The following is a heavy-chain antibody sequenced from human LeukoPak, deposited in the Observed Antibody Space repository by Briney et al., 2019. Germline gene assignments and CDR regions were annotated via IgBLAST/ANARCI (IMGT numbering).Heavy chain of an antibody. Sequence: SETLSLTCAVYGGSFSGYYWSWIRQPPGKGLEWIGEINHSGSTNYNPSLKSRVTISVDTSKNQFSLKLSSVTAADTAVYYCARFSGSYCDHWGQGTLVTVSS. J-gene: IGHJ4*02. CDR3: ARFSGSYCDH. CDR2: INHSGST. V-gene: IGHV4-34*01. CDR1: GGSFSGYY. D-gene: IGHD3-10*01.